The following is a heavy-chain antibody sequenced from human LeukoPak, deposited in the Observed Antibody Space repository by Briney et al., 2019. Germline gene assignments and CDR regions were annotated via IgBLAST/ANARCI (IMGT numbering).Heavy chain of an antibody. CDR3: ARDLAYSRLDY. CDR2: INPEGSEK. Sequence: GGSLRLSCAVSGLTFSSSWMDWVRQAPGKGLEWVASINPEGSEKYSADSVKGRFTISRDNAKNSLYLQLDSLRVEDTAFYYCARDLAYSRLDYWGQGMLVTVSS. V-gene: IGHV3-7*01. CDR1: GLTFSSSW. J-gene: IGHJ4*02. D-gene: IGHD5-18*01.